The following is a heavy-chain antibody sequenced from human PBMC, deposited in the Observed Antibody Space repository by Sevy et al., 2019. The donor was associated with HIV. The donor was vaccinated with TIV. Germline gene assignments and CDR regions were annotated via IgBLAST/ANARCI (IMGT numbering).Heavy chain of an antibody. D-gene: IGHD3-22*01. Sequence: GGSLRLSCAASGFTFTTYEMTWVRQAPGKGLEWISYISSSANDIKYADSVKGRFTISRDNARNSLYLAMSSLRAEDTGVYYCAREGLGGFYSSLDRWGQGTLVTVSS. J-gene: IGHJ5*02. V-gene: IGHV3-48*03. CDR2: ISSSANDI. CDR3: AREGLGGFYSSLDR. CDR1: GFTFTTYE.